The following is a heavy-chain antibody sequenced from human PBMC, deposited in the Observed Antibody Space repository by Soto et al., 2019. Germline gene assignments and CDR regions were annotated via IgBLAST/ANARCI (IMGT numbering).Heavy chain of an antibody. CDR3: ARDQYDFWSGYYTTGSGIQDAFDI. Sequence: QVQLQESGPGLVKPSQTLSLTCTVSGGSISSGGYYWSWIRQHPGKGLEWIGYIYYSGSTYYNPSLKSRVTITVDTSKNPCSLKLSSVTAADTAVYYCARDQYDFWSGYYTTGSGIQDAFDIWGQGTMVTVSS. D-gene: IGHD3-3*01. J-gene: IGHJ3*02. CDR1: GGSISSGGYY. V-gene: IGHV4-31*03. CDR2: IYYSGST.